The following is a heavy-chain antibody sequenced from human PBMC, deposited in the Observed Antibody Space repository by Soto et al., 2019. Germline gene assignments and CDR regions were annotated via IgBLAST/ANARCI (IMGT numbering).Heavy chain of an antibody. J-gene: IGHJ4*02. V-gene: IGHV4-39*01. CDR1: GFSISSSSYY. D-gene: IGHD3-10*01. Sequence: PSETLSLTCPFSGFSISSSSYYWGWIRQPPGKGLEWIGSIYYSGSTYYNPSLKSRVTISVDTSKNQFSLKLSSVTAADTAVYYCARLDPITMVRGVIGWGQGTLVTVS. CDR2: IYYSGST. CDR3: ARLDPITMVRGVIG.